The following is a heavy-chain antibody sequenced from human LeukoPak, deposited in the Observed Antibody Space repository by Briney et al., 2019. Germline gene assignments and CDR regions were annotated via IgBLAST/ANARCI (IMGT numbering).Heavy chain of an antibody. CDR3: ARGKNDYSNRYYFDY. CDR2: ISYSGTT. CDR1: GYSISSFGCY. V-gene: IGHV4-31*03. D-gene: IGHD4-11*01. J-gene: IGHJ4*02. Sequence: SETLSLTCTVSGYSISSFGCYWSWIRQHPGKGLEWVGYISYSGTTYYNPSLRSRVTISVDTSKNQFSLGLSSVTAADTAEYYCARGKNDYSNRYYFDYWGQGTLVTVSS.